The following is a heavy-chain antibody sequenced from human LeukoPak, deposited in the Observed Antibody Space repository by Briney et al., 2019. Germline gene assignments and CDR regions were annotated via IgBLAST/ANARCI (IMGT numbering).Heavy chain of an antibody. CDR2: ISAYNGNT. CDR1: GYTFTTYG. J-gene: IGHJ4*02. Sequence: ASVKVPCKASGYTFTTYGFTWVRQAPGQGLEWMGWISAYNGNTNYAQKFQGRVTMTTDTSTTTAYMELRSLRSDDTAVYYCARSGYSSRWASDYWGQGTLVTVSS. V-gene: IGHV1-18*01. D-gene: IGHD6-13*01. CDR3: ARSGYSSRWASDY.